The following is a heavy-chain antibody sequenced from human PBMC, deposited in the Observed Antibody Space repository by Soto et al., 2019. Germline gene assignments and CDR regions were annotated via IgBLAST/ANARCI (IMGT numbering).Heavy chain of an antibody. J-gene: IGHJ4*02. CDR3: AVVYYGSGSYPN. CDR1: GFTFSSYW. V-gene: IGHV3-74*01. Sequence: GGSLRLSCAASGFTFSSYWMHWVRQAPWKGLVWVSRISGDGTSTTYADSVKGRFTISRDNAKNTLYLQMNSLRAEDTAVYYCAVVYYGSGSYPNWGQGALVTVSS. CDR2: ISGDGTST. D-gene: IGHD3-10*01.